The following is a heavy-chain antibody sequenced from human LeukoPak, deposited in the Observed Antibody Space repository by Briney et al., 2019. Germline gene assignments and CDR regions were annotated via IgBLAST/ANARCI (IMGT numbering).Heavy chain of an antibody. V-gene: IGHV3-74*01. CDR2: INSVGSNT. J-gene: IGHJ6*03. D-gene: IGHD4-11*01. CDR1: GFTLSSYW. CDR3: ARGRATTVSFYYYYYMDV. Sequence: GESLRLSCAASGFTLSSYWMHWVRRAPGTGLVWVSSINSVGSNTNYADSVKGRFTISRDNAKNTVYLQINSLRAEDTAVYYCARGRATTVSFYYYYYMDVGGKGTTVTVS.